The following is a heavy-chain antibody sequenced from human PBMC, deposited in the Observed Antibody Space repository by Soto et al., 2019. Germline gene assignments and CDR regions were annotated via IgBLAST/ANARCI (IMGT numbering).Heavy chain of an antibody. V-gene: IGHV4-61*01. CDR3: ARDLSAGTTWGGWFDP. CDR1: GGSVSSGSYY. J-gene: IGHJ5*02. Sequence: QVQLQESGPGLVKPSETLSLTCTVSGGSVSSGSYYWSWIRQPPGKGLEWIAYISYSGSTNYNPSLKSRVTISVDTSKNQFSLKLSSVTAADTAVYYCARDLSAGTTWGGWFDPWGQGTLVIVSS. CDR2: ISYSGST. D-gene: IGHD1-1*01.